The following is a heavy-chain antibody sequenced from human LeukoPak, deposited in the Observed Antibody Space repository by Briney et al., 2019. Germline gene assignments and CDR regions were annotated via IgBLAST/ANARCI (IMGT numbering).Heavy chain of an antibody. J-gene: IGHJ4*02. CDR2: MNPNSGNT. Sequence: GASVKVSCKASGYTFTSYDINWVRQATGQGLEWMGWMNPNSGNTGYAQKFRGRVTMTRNTSISTAYMELSSLRSEDTAVYYCARGSNFDWLFPFDYWGQGTLVTVSS. D-gene: IGHD3-9*01. V-gene: IGHV1-8*01. CDR3: ARGSNFDWLFPFDY. CDR1: GYTFTSYD.